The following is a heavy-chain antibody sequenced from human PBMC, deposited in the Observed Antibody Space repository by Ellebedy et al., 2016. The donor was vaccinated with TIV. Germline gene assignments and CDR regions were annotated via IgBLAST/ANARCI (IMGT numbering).Heavy chain of an antibody. CDR1: GYTFSAYY. Sequence: ASVKVSCKASGYTFSAYYIHWVRQAPGQGLEWMGWINPDSGGTNFAQRFQGRVTMSRETSVTAAYMHLSRLESDDTAIYYCARVIRGSSGMDVWGQGTTVTFS. CDR2: INPDSGGT. J-gene: IGHJ6*02. V-gene: IGHV1-2*02. CDR3: ARVIRGSSGMDV. D-gene: IGHD6-13*01.